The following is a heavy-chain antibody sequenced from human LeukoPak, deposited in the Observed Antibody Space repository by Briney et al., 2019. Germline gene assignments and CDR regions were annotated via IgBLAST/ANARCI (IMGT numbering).Heavy chain of an antibody. CDR2: IRGSGGGT. CDR1: GFSFSGYW. CDR3: AKVTVTTIIDY. V-gene: IGHV3-23*01. Sequence: PGGSLRLSCAASGFSFSGYWMQWVRQAPGKGPEWVSTIRGSGGGTHYADSVKGQFTISRDKSKNTLYLQMNGLRAEDSAVYYCAKVTVTTIIDYWGQGTLVTVSS. J-gene: IGHJ4*02. D-gene: IGHD4-17*01.